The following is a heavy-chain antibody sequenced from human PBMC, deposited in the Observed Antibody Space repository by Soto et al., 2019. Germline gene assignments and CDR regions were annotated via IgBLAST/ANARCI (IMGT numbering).Heavy chain of an antibody. D-gene: IGHD3-9*01. V-gene: IGHV3-7*01. J-gene: IGHJ5*02. Sequence: EVHLVDSGGGLVQPGGSLRLSCVASGFPFSSYWMSWVCQAPGKGPEWVANIKEDGSDKYYVDSVKGRFTISRDNAKNSLYLQMNSLRVEDTAVYYCVGVSLTGSWGQGTLVAVSS. CDR1: GFPFSSYW. CDR2: IKEDGSDK. CDR3: VGVSLTGS.